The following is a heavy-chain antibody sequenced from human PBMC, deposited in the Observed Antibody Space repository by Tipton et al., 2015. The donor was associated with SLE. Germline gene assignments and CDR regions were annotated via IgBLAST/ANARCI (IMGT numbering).Heavy chain of an antibody. CDR2: ISYDGSNK. D-gene: IGHD3-3*01. J-gene: IGHJ3*02. CDR3: AKHSTYYDFWSGYSDAFDI. Sequence: SLRLSCAASGFTFSSYGMHWVRQAPGKGLEWVAVISYDGSNKYYADSVKGRFTISRDNSKNTLYLQMNSLRAEDTAVYYCAKHSTYYDFWSGYSDAFDIWGQGTMVTVSS. V-gene: IGHV3-30*18. CDR1: GFTFSSYG.